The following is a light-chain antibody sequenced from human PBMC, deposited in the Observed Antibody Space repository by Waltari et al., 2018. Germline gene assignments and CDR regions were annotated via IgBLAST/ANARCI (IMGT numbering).Light chain of an antibody. CDR1: QTLLYNSNNKNY. J-gene: IGKJ2*01. V-gene: IGKV4-1*01. CDR3: QQYYTTPYT. Sequence: DIVMTQSPDSLAVSLGERATINCKSSQTLLYNSNNKNYLAWYQQKPGQPPQLLVYWASILYSGVPDQFSGSGSGTDFTLTISSLQAEDVAVYYCQQYYTTPYTFGQGTKLEIK. CDR2: WAS.